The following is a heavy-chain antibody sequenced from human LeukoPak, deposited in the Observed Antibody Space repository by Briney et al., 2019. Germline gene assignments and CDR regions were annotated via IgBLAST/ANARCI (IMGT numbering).Heavy chain of an antibody. V-gene: IGHV3-11*04. CDR3: ARVSEDSIAVAGTFFDY. CDR2: ISSSGSTI. D-gene: IGHD6-19*01. Sequence: PGWSLRLSCAASGFTVSSNYMSWVRQAPGKGLEGVSYISSSGSTIYYADSVKGRFTISRDNAKDSLYLQMNSLRAEDTAVYYCARVSEDSIAVAGTFFDYWGQGTLDTVSS. CDR1: GFTVSSNY. J-gene: IGHJ4*02.